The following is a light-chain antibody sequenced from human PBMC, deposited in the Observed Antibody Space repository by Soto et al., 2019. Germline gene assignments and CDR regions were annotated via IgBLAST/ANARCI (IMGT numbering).Light chain of an antibody. Sequence: DIQMTQSPSSLSASVGDRVTITCRASQSISTYLNWYQQKPGKAPEFLIYSASSLQSGVPSRFSGSGSGTDFTLTINSLQPEDGATYYGQQSYSPPWTFGQGTKVEIK. CDR1: QSISTY. J-gene: IGKJ1*01. V-gene: IGKV1-39*01. CDR2: SAS. CDR3: QQSYSPPWT.